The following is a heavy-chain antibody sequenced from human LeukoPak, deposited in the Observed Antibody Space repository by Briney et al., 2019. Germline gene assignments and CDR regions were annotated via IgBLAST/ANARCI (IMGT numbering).Heavy chain of an antibody. V-gene: IGHV4-59*01. Sequence: SETLSLTCTVSGGSISGSYWSWIRQPPGKGLEWIAYMYNSGSTNYNPSLKSRVTISVDTSKNQFSLKLSSLTAADTAIYYCARGIESYGDYGYWGQGILVTVPS. CDR1: GGSISGSY. CDR2: MYNSGST. D-gene: IGHD4-17*01. CDR3: ARGIESYGDYGY. J-gene: IGHJ4*02.